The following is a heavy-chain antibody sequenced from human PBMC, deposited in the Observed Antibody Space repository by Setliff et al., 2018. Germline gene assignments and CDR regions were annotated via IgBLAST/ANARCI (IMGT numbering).Heavy chain of an antibody. Sequence: GESLKISCKASGYSFTNYWIAWVRQMPGKGLEWMGIIYPGDSDTRYSPSFQGQITISADKSISTAYLQWSSLKASDTAIYYCARPYFGDYALLYWGQGTLVTVSS. D-gene: IGHD4-17*01. CDR2: IYPGDSDT. V-gene: IGHV5-51*01. CDR1: GYSFTNYW. CDR3: ARPYFGDYALLY. J-gene: IGHJ4*02.